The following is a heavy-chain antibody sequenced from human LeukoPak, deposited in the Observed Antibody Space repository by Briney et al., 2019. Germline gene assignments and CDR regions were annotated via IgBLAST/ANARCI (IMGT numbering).Heavy chain of an antibody. CDR3: ARSGYSSSYPPVYYYYYMDV. CDR2: ISGSGGST. Sequence: PGGSLRLSCAASGFTFSSYAMSWVRQAPGKGLEWVSAISGSGGSTYYADSVKGRFTISRDNSKNTLYLQMNSLRAEDTAVYYCARSGYSSSYPPVYYYYYMDVWGKGTTVTVSS. D-gene: IGHD6-13*01. J-gene: IGHJ6*03. V-gene: IGHV3-23*01. CDR1: GFTFSSYA.